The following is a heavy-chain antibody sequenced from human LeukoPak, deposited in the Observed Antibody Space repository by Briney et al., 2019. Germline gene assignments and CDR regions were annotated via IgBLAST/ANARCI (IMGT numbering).Heavy chain of an antibody. Sequence: GASVKVSCKASGYTFTNYGISWVRQAPGPGLEWMGWINPNSGATNYAQKFQGRVTMTRDTSISTAYMELSRLRSDDTAFYYCARDPGGGENFWGQGTLVTVSS. D-gene: IGHD4-23*01. CDR2: INPNSGAT. V-gene: IGHV1-2*02. J-gene: IGHJ4*02. CDR3: ARDPGGGENF. CDR1: GYTFTNYG.